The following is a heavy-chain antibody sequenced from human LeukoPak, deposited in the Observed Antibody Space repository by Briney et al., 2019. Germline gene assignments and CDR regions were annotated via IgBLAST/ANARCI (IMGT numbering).Heavy chain of an antibody. V-gene: IGHV4-34*01. Sequence: SETLSLTCAVYGGSFSGYYWGWIRQPPGKGLEWIGEINHSGSTNYNPSLKSRVTISVDTSKNQFSLKLSSVTAADTAVYYCANDRGDSSAFDIWGQGTMVTVSS. J-gene: IGHJ3*02. D-gene: IGHD2-21*02. CDR2: INHSGST. CDR3: ANDRGDSSAFDI. CDR1: GGSFSGYY.